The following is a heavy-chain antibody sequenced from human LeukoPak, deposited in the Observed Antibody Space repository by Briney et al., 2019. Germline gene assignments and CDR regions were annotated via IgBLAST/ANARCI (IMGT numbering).Heavy chain of an antibody. CDR1: GFTFSSYW. J-gene: IGHJ4*02. D-gene: IGHD2-15*01. CDR2: INSDGTTT. CDR3: ARVGSGGNCN. Sequence: GGSLRLSCAASGFTFSSYWMHWVRQPPGKGPVWVSRINSDGTTTSYADSVKGRFTVSRDNAKNTLYLQLNSLRAEDTAVYYCARVGSGGNCNWGQGTLVTVSS. V-gene: IGHV3-74*01.